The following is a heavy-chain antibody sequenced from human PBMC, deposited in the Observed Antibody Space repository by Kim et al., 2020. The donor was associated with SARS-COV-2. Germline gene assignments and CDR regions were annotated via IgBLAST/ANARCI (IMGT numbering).Heavy chain of an antibody. J-gene: IGHJ3*02. D-gene: IGHD5-18*01. V-gene: IGHV3-21*01. CDR2: ISSSSFYI. CDR3: ARDRGGWIQLWYTDAFDI. CDR1: GFTFSSYS. Sequence: GGSLRLSCAASGFTFSSYSMNWVRQAPGKGLEWVSSISSSSFYIYYADSVKGRFTISRDNAKNSLYLQMNSLRAEDTAVYYCARDRGGWIQLWYTDAFDIWGQGTMVTVSS.